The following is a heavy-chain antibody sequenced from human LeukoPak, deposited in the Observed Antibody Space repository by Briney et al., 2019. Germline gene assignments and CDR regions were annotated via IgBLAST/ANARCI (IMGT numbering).Heavy chain of an antibody. CDR3: AREEIRSWFDP. CDR2: IYYSGST. V-gene: IGHV4-59*01. J-gene: IGHJ5*02. D-gene: IGHD5-24*01. CDR1: GGSISSYY. Sequence: SETLSLTCTVPGGSISSYYWSWIRQPPGKGPEWIGYIYYSGSTNYNPSLKSRVTISVDTSKNQFSLKLSSVTAADTAVYYCAREEIRSWFDPWGQGTLVTVSS.